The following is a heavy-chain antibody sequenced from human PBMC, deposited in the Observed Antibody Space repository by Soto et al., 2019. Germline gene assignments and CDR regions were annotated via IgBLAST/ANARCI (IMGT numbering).Heavy chain of an antibody. CDR1: GGSIRSNNYY. Sequence: QLQLQESGPGLVKPSETLSLTCSVSGGSIRSNNYYWGWIRQPPGKGLEWIATVHYSGSTYYTPSLTNRVTISADTSKNQFSLRLDSVTAADTAVYYCARQHYYDSSGYDTWNWGQGTLVTVSS. V-gene: IGHV4-39*01. CDR3: ARQHYYDSSGYDTWN. D-gene: IGHD3-22*01. J-gene: IGHJ4*02. CDR2: VHYSGST.